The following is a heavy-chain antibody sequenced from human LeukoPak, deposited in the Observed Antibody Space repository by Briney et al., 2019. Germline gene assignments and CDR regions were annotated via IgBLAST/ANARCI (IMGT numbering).Heavy chain of an antibody. D-gene: IGHD6-6*01. CDR1: GFTFSVHE. Sequence: PGGSLRLSCVASGFTFSVHEMNWVRQAPGKELEWLSYISDSGRTIYYADSVDGRFTISRDNAKNSLFLQMNSLRVEDTAVYFCARGSHYFDFWGQGTPVTVSS. CDR3: ARGSHYFDF. J-gene: IGHJ4*02. V-gene: IGHV3-48*03. CDR2: ISDSGRTI.